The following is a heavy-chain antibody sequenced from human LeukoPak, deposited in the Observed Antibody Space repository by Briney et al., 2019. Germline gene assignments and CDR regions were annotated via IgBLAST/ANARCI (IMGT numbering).Heavy chain of an antibody. J-gene: IGHJ4*02. D-gene: IGHD3-16*01. CDR3: ARDNDSRDPPHFDY. CDR2: INPSGGST. Sequence: ASVKVSCKASGYTFTSYYMHWVRQAPGQGLEWMGIINPSGGSTNYAQKFRGRVTITADKSTRTVYMELSSLRSEDTAVYYCARDNDSRDPPHFDYWGQGTLVTVSS. V-gene: IGHV1-46*01. CDR1: GYTFTSYY.